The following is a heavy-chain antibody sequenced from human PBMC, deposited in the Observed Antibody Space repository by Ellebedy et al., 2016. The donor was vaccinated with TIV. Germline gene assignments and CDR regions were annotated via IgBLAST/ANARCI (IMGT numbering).Heavy chain of an antibody. D-gene: IGHD1-1*01. Sequence: SLKISCAASGFTFDDYAMHWVRQAPGKGLEWVSGISWISGNIGYADSVKGRFTISRDNAKNSLYLQMNSLRAEDTAVYYCTRENWYIDYWGQGTLVTVSS. CDR3: TRENWYIDY. CDR2: ISWISGNI. J-gene: IGHJ4*02. V-gene: IGHV3-9*01. CDR1: GFTFDDYA.